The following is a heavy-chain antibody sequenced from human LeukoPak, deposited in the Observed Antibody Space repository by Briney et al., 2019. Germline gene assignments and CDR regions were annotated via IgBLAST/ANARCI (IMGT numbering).Heavy chain of an antibody. Sequence: SGTLSLTCAVSGGPISSTNWWSWVRQPPGKGLEWIGEIYHSGSTNYNPSLRSRVTISVDKSKDQFSLRLSSVTAADTAVYYCARKIGSSGAFDIWGQGTMVTVSS. CDR3: ARKIGSSGAFDI. V-gene: IGHV4-4*02. CDR1: GGPISSTNW. CDR2: IYHSGST. J-gene: IGHJ3*02. D-gene: IGHD1-26*01.